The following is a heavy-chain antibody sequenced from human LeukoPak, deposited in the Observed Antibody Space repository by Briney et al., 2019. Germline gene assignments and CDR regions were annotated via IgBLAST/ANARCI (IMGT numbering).Heavy chain of an antibody. J-gene: IGHJ4*02. Sequence: VASLKVSCKTSGYNFASYTMHWRRQAPGQSPESMGSINGDNGNTKYSEKFQGRVTFTRDTSASSAYMELSRLRSEDTAVYYCARSSSGTYHYWGQGTLVTVSS. CDR3: ARSSSGTYHY. CDR1: GYNFASYT. V-gene: IGHV1-3*01. D-gene: IGHD3-10*01. CDR2: INGDNGNT.